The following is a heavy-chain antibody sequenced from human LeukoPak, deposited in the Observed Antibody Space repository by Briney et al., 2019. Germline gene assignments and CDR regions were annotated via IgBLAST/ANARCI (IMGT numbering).Heavy chain of an antibody. CDR2: MYYTGST. J-gene: IGHJ4*02. CDR3: ARGRVRKQWLVPDY. CDR1: GGSISSYS. V-gene: IGHV4-59*01. Sequence: PSETLSLTCTVSGGSISSYSWTWIRQPPGKGLEWIGYMYYTGSTNYNPSLKSRVTISVDTSKNQFSLRLSSVTAADTAVYYCARGRVRKQWLVPDYWGQGTLVTVSS. D-gene: IGHD6-19*01.